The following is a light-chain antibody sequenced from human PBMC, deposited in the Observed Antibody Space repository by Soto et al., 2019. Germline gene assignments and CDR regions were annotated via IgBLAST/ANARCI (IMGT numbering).Light chain of an antibody. CDR3: QQYNNWPPT. CDR2: DTS. V-gene: IGKV3-11*01. Sequence: EIVLTQSPATVSLSPGERATLSYTASQSFGLYLSWYQQKHGQAPRLLIYDTSNRAPGIPARFSGSASGTDFTLTISSLQSEDFAVYHCQQYNNWPPTFGQGTKVDIK. CDR1: QSFGLY. J-gene: IGKJ1*01.